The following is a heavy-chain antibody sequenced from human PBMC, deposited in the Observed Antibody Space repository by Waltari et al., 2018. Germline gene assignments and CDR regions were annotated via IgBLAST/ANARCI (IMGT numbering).Heavy chain of an antibody. CDR3: AREYYYDSSGYTSP. V-gene: IGHV3-48*01. CDR1: GFTFVTYS. CDR2: ISSSSSTI. J-gene: IGHJ5*02. Sequence: EVRWGESGGGWVQLGGSLRLSCAASGFTFVTYSMNWVRQAPGKGLEWVSYISSSSSTIYYADSVKGRFTISRDNAKNSLYLQMNSLRAEDTAVYYCAREYYYDSSGYTSPWGQGTLVTVSS. D-gene: IGHD3-22*01.